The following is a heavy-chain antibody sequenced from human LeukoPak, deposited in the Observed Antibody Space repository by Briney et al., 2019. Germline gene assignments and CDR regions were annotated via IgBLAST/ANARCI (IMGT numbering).Heavy chain of an antibody. D-gene: IGHD3-10*01. V-gene: IGHV3-74*01. CDR3: TREGAYDSGAYGAGDY. CDR2: LNTGGNST. Sequence: GGSLRLSCTASGFNFSNYWMHWVRQAPGKGLVWVSRLNTGGNSTIYADSVKGRFIISRDNAKSTLYLQMDSLRADDTGVYYCTREGAYDSGAYGAGDYWGQGTLVTVSS. J-gene: IGHJ4*02. CDR1: GFNFSNYW.